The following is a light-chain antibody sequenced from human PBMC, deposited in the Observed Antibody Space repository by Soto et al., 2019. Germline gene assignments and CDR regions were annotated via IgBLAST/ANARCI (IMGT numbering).Light chain of an antibody. CDR2: DAS. V-gene: IGKV3-11*01. CDR1: QSVSSY. CDR3: QQRSNWPLT. Sequence: EIVLTQSPATLSLSPGERATLSCRASQSVSSYFAWYQQKPGQAPRLLIYDASNRATGIPARFSGSGSGTDFTLTISSLEPEDFAVYYCQQRSNWPLTFGGGTKLEIK. J-gene: IGKJ4*01.